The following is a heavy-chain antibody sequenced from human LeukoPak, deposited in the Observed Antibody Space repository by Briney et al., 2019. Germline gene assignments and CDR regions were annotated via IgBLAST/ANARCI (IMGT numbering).Heavy chain of an antibody. CDR2: INPSGGST. Sequence: ASVKVSCKASGYTFTGYYMHWVRQAPGQGLEWMGIINPSGGSTSYAQKFQGRVTMTRDTSTSTVYMELSSLRSEDTAVYYCARDSWGYGYFDYWGQGTLVTVSS. V-gene: IGHV1-46*01. CDR1: GYTFTGYY. J-gene: IGHJ4*02. CDR3: ARDSWGYGYFDY. D-gene: IGHD5-18*01.